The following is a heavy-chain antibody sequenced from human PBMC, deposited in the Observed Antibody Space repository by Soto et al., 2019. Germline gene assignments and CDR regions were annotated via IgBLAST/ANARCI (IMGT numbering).Heavy chain of an antibody. CDR2: ISGSGGST. Sequence: GGSLRLSCAASGFTFSSYAMSWVRQAPGKGLEWVSAISGSGGSTYYADSVEGRFTISRDNSKNTLYLQMNSLRAEDTAVYYCAKNPYSGSYGTFDYWGQGTLVTVSS. CDR1: GFTFSSYA. V-gene: IGHV3-23*01. CDR3: AKNPYSGSYGTFDY. J-gene: IGHJ4*02. D-gene: IGHD1-26*01.